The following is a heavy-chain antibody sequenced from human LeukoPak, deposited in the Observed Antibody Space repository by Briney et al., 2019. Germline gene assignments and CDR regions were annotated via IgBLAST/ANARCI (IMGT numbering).Heavy chain of an antibody. V-gene: IGHV4-39*01. J-gene: IGHJ4*02. CDR2: IYYSGST. Sequence: SETLSLTCTVSGGSISSSSYYWRWIRQPPGKGLEWYESIYYSGSTYYNPSLKSRVTISVDTSKYPFSLKLSSVTAADTAVYYCARQSWYDFWSGYHDYWGQGTLVTVSS. CDR1: GGSISSSSYY. CDR3: ARQSWYDFWSGYHDY. D-gene: IGHD3-3*01.